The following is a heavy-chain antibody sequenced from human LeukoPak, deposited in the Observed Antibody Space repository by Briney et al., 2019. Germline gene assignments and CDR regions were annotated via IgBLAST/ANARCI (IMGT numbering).Heavy chain of an antibody. J-gene: IGHJ6*03. D-gene: IGHD3-9*01. V-gene: IGHV1-18*01. CDR1: GYTFTSYG. CDR2: ISAYNGNT. Sequence: ASVKVTCKASGYTFTSYGISWVRQAPGQGLEWMGWISAYNGNTNYAQKLQGRVTMTTDTSTSTAYMELRSLRSDDTAVYYCARVTRHYDVLTGYGYYSYMDVWGNGTTVTISS. CDR3: ARVTRHYDVLTGYGYYSYMDV.